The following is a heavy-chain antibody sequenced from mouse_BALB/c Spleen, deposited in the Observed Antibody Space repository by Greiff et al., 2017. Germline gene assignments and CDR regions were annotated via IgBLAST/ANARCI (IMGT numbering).Heavy chain of an antibody. Sequence: EVKVEESGGGLVKPGGSLKLSCAASGFAFSSYDMSWVRQTPEKRLEWVAYISSGGGSTYYPDTVKGRFTISRDNAKNTLYLQMSSLKSEDTAMYYCARAPWFAYWGQGTLVTVSA. CDR2: ISSGGGST. CDR1: GFAFSSYD. J-gene: IGHJ3*01. CDR3: ARAPWFAY. V-gene: IGHV5-12-1*01.